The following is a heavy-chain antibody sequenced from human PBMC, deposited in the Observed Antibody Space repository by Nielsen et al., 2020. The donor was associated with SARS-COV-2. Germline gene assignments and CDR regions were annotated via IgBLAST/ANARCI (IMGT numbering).Heavy chain of an antibody. CDR2: IYYIGTT. J-gene: IGHJ3*02. V-gene: IGHV4-59*01. CDR3: ARGPPSGSYWWYI. Sequence: SETLSLTCTVSGGSISSYYWSWIRQPPGKGLEWIGYIYYIGTTNYNPSLKSRVTISIDTSKNQFSLKLTSVTAADTAVYYCARGPPSGSYWWYIWGQGTMVTVSS. D-gene: IGHD3-10*01. CDR1: GGSISSYY.